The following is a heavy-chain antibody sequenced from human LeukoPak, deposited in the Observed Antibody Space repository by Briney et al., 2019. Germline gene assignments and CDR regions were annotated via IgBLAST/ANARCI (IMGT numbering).Heavy chain of an antibody. Sequence: PGESLRLSCEASGFTFTTYWLGWVRQPPGKGLEWVANIKQDGTEKYYVDSVKGRFTISRDNAKNSLYLQMNSLRAEDTAVYYCARVRYSSSSPFDYWGQGTLVTVSS. CDR2: IKQDGTEK. CDR3: ARVRYSSSSPFDY. CDR1: GFTFTTYW. V-gene: IGHV3-7*01. D-gene: IGHD6-6*01. J-gene: IGHJ4*02.